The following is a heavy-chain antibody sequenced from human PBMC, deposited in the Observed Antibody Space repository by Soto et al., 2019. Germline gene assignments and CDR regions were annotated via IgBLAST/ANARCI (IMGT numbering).Heavy chain of an antibody. Sequence: SGTPSLTCTVSGGSITKTYWTWIRRPPGRGLEWIGYIHHSGSANYNPSLQSRVTISVDPSKSQFSLKLSPVSAADTAVYYSARLPPGRSSGESDFWGQGTLVTVSS. J-gene: IGHJ4*02. CDR3: ARLPPGRSSGESDF. CDR1: GGSITKTY. CDR2: IHHSGSA. D-gene: IGHD3-10*01. V-gene: IGHV4-59*01.